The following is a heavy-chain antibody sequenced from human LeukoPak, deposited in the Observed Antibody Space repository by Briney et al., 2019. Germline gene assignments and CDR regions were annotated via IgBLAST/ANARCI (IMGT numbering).Heavy chain of an antibody. Sequence: ASVKVSCKTSGYTFTNYGISWVRQAPGQGLEWMGWISGYNGNTKYAQKLQGRVTVTTDTSTRTAYMELRRLRFDDTAVYYCARAVDSTMVTPDYWGQGTLVTVSS. V-gene: IGHV1-18*01. CDR3: ARAVDSTMVTPDY. J-gene: IGHJ4*02. CDR2: ISGYNGNT. D-gene: IGHD5-18*01. CDR1: GYTFTNYG.